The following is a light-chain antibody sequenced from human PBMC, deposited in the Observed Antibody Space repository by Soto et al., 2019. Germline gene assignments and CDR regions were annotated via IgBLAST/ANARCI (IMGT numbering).Light chain of an antibody. CDR3: QQGDSTPYT. V-gene: IGKV1-39*01. CDR1: QSINTY. Sequence: DIQMTQSPSSLSASVGDRDTITCRTSQSINTYLNWYQQKPGKAPNLLIYTTSHLHSGVPSRFSGSGSGTDFTLTISSLQPEDFATYFCQQGDSTPYTFGQGTTLEIK. J-gene: IGKJ2*01. CDR2: TTS.